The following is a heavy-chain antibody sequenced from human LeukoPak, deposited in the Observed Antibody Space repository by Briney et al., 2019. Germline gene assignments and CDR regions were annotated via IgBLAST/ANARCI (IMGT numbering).Heavy chain of an antibody. J-gene: IGHJ4*02. D-gene: IGHD3-16*02. V-gene: IGHV4-59*01. CDR3: AREYYAYVWGSYRAFDY. CDR1: GGSISSYY. Sequence: SETLSLTCTVSGGSISSYYWSWIRQPPGKGLEWIGYIYYSGSTNYNPSLKSRVTISVDTSKNQFSLKLSSVTAADTAVYYCAREYYAYVWGSYRAFDYWGQGTLVTVSS. CDR2: IYYSGST.